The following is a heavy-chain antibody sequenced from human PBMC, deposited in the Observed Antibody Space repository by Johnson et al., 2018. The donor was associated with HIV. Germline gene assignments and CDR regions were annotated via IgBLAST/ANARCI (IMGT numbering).Heavy chain of an antibody. D-gene: IGHD2-2*01. CDR2: ISYDGSNQ. CDR3: TTDLVPAAKEPVVVGGAFDI. J-gene: IGHJ3*02. CDR1: AFIFSSYG. V-gene: IGHV3-30*03. Sequence: QVQLLESGGGLVQPGGSLKLSCPASAFIFSSYGMHWVRQAPGKGLAWVAVISYDGSNQYHADSAQGRFTISSDNSKNTLYLQMNRLKTEDTAVYYCTTDLVPAAKEPVVVGGAFDIWGQGTMVTVSS.